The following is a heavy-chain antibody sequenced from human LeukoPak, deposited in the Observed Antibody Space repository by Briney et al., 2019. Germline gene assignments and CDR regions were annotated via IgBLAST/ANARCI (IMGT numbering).Heavy chain of an antibody. V-gene: IGHV3-53*01. D-gene: IGHD3-10*01. CDR1: GLIVSSNY. CDR3: AKMVNYGSGSYFLRYFDY. J-gene: IGHJ4*02. CDR2: IYSGGSI. Sequence: PGGSLRLSCAASGLIVSSNYMTWVRQAPGKGLEWVSVIYSGGSIYYADSVKGRFTISRDNSKNTLYLQMNSLRAEDTAVYYCAKMVNYGSGSYFLRYFDYWGQGTLVTVSS.